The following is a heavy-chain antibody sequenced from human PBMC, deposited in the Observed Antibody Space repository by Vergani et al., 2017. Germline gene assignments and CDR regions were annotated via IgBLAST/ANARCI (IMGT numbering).Heavy chain of an antibody. Sequence: EVQLVESGGGLVKPGGSLRLSCAASGFTFSNAWMSWVRQAPGKGLEWVGRIRSKANSYATAYAASVKGRFTISRDDSKNTAYLQMNSLKTEDTAVYYCTSYYSNPVSGFDYWGQGTLVTVSS. J-gene: IGHJ4*02. CDR1: GFTFSNAW. V-gene: IGHV3-73*01. CDR3: TSYYSNPVSGFDY. CDR2: IRSKANSYAT. D-gene: IGHD4-11*01.